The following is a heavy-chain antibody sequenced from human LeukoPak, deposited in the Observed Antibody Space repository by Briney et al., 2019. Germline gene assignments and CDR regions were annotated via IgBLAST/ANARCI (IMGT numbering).Heavy chain of an antibody. CDR2: INTNSDYT. CDR1: GYTFTAYY. V-gene: IGHV1-2*06. D-gene: IGHD2-15*01. CDR3: ARVSYGSDATPFDY. J-gene: IGHJ4*02. Sequence: ASVKVSCRASGYTFTAYYIHRLRHAPGQGLEWVGRINTNSDYTDYTQNFQGRVTMTRDTSISTTYMEVRRLRSDDTAVYYCARVSYGSDATPFDYWGQGTLVTVSS.